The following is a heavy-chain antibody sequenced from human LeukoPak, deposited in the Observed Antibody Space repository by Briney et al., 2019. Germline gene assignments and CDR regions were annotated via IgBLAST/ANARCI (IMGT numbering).Heavy chain of an antibody. CDR3: ASSNLGSLGQFDP. CDR1: GESFSGYY. CDR2: IHSNGGA. J-gene: IGHJ5*02. Sequence: SETLSLTCAVYGESFSGYYWSWIRQPPGKGLEWIGFIHSNGGANYNASLNSRATISRDTSRSQVSLKLTSVTAADTAVYYCASSNLGSLGQFDPWGQGTLVTVSS. V-gene: IGHV4-59*01. D-gene: IGHD3-10*01.